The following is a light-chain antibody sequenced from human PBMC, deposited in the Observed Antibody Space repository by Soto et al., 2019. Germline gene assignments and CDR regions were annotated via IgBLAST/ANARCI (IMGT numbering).Light chain of an antibody. CDR3: SSYTSSTPGV. J-gene: IGLJ1*01. CDR1: SSDVGGYNY. V-gene: IGLV2-14*01. CDR2: EVS. Sequence: QSALTQPASVSGSPGQSITISCTGTSSDVGGYNYVSWYQQHPGKAPKLMIYEVSNRPSGVSNRFSGSKSGNTASLTISGLQAEDEADYYCSSYTSSTPGVFGTGTKLT.